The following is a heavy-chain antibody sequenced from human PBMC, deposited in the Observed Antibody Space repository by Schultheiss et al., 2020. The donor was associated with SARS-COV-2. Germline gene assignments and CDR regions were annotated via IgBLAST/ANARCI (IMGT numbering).Heavy chain of an antibody. J-gene: IGHJ4*02. V-gene: IGHV1-8*01. CDR3: ARGRGSITMIVVVTQTRGFDY. Sequence: ASVKVSCKASGYTFTSYDINWVRQATGQGLEWMGWMNPNSGNTGYAQKFQGRVTMTRDTSTSTVYMELSSLRSEDTAVYYCARGRGSITMIVVVTQTRGFDYWGQGTL. D-gene: IGHD3-22*01. CDR2: MNPNSGNT. CDR1: GYTFTSYD.